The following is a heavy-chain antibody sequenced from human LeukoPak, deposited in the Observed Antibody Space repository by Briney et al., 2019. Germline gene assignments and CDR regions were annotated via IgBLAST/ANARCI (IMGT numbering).Heavy chain of an antibody. CDR3: AREKWFGEWGGFDY. CDR2: INHSGST. V-gene: IGHV4-34*01. D-gene: IGHD3-10*01. CDR1: GGSFSGYY. J-gene: IGHJ4*02. Sequence: SETLSLTCAVYGGSFSGYYWSWIRQPPGKGLEWIGEINHSGSTNYNPSLKSRVTISVDTSKNQFSLKLSSVTAAGTAVYYCAREKWFGEWGGFDYWGQGTLVTVSS.